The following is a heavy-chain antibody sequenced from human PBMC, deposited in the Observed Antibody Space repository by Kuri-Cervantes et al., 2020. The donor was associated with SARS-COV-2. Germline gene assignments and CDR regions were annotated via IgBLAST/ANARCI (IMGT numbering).Heavy chain of an antibody. CDR2: IYTSGST. V-gene: IGHV4-4*07. CDR1: GGSISSYY. Sequence: SETLSLTCTVSGGSISSYYWSWIRQTAGQGLEWIGRIYTSGSTNYNPSLKSRVTMSVDTSKNQFSLKLSSVTAADTAVYYCARELEYCSSTSCYGQFPDYWGQGTLVTVSS. CDR3: ARELEYCSSTSCYGQFPDY. D-gene: IGHD2-2*01. J-gene: IGHJ4*02.